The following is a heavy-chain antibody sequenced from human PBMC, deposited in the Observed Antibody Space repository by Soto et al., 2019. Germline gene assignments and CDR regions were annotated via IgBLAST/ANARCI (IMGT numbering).Heavy chain of an antibody. V-gene: IGHV1-24*01. CDR2: FDPEDGET. J-gene: IGHJ6*02. CDR3: ATDNYYYGMDV. CDR1: GYTLTELS. Sequence: ASVKVSCKVSGYTLTELSMHWVRQAPGKGLGCMGRFDPEDGETINAQKFQGRVTMTEDTSTDTAYMELSSLRSEDTAVYYCATDNYYYGMDVWGQGTTVTVSS.